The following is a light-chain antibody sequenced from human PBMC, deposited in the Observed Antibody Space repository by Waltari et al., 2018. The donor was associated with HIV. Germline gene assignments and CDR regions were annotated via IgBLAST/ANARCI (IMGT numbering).Light chain of an antibody. CDR1: QSISSTY. Sequence: EVVLTQSPGPLSLSPGERATLSCRASQSISSTYLAWYQQKPGQAPNLLIYGASSRATGIPDRFSGSGSGTDFTLTIRRLEPEDFAVYYCQHFGTFGQGTKVEIK. CDR3: QHFGT. J-gene: IGKJ1*01. V-gene: IGKV3-20*01. CDR2: GAS.